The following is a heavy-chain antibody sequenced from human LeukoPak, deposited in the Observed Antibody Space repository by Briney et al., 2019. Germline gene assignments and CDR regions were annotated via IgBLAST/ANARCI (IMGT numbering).Heavy chain of an antibody. Sequence: GGSLRLSCAASGFTFSSYGMHWVRQAPGKGLEWVAFIRYDGSNKYYADSVKGRFTISRDNSKNTLYLQMNSLRAEDTAVYYCARDLAASAGEGFTDYWGQGALVTVSS. CDR1: GFTFSSYG. CDR3: ARDLAASAGEGFTDY. V-gene: IGHV3-30*02. CDR2: IRYDGSNK. J-gene: IGHJ4*02.